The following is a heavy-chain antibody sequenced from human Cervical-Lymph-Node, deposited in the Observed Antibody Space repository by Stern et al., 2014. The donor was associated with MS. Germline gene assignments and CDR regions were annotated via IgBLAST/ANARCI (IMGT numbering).Heavy chain of an antibody. CDR2: LSSSGTSV. D-gene: IGHD3-16*01. CDR3: STHVAH. CDR1: GFNFNDLY. J-gene: IGHJ4*02. Sequence: DQLVESGGGLVKPGGSLRLSCAASGFNFNDLYINWVRQRPGKGLEWISYLSSSGTSVHYADSVKGRFIVSRNKDSNSFYLQMDSLRAEDTAIYYCSTHVAHWGQGTLVTVSS. V-gene: IGHV3-11*01.